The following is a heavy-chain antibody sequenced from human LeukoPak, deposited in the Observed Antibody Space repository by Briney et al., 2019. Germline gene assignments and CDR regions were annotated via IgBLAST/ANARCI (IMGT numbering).Heavy chain of an antibody. CDR2: ISAYNGNT. J-gene: IGHJ4*02. D-gene: IGHD2-21*02. CDR3: ATDLGVTAISRGSY. V-gene: IGHV1-18*01. Sequence: ASVKVSCKASGYTFTSYGISWVRQAPGQGLEWMGWISAYNGNTNYAQKVQGRVTMTEDTSTDTAYMELSSLRSEDTAVYYCATDLGVTAISRGSYWGQGTLVTVSS. CDR1: GYTFTSYG.